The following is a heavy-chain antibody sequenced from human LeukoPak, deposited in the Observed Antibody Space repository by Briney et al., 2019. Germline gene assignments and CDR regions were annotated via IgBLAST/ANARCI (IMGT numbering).Heavy chain of an antibody. V-gene: IGHV4-34*01. CDR3: ARGSGGYNSTFDY. D-gene: IGHD5-24*01. Sequence: XXGXXXSWXRXXPGKGLEWIGEINHSGSTNYNPSLKSRVTISVDTSKNQFSLKLSSVTAADTAVYYCARGSGGYNSTFDYWGQGTLVTVSS. J-gene: IGHJ4*02. CDR2: INHSGST. CDR1: XXGXX.